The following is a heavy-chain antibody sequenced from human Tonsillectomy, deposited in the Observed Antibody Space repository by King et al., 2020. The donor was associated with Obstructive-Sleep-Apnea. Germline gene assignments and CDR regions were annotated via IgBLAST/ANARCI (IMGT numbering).Heavy chain of an antibody. J-gene: IGHJ4*02. CDR2: MRQDGSET. D-gene: IGHD1-26*01. Sequence: QLVQSGGGLVQPGGSLRLSCAASGFTFSNYWMTWVRQTPGKGLEWVANMRQDGSETYYVDSVKGRFTISRDNAKNSLYLQMNSLRVEDTAVYYCARSGSYPDPYYFDYWGQGTLVTVSS. CDR3: ARSGSYPDPYYFDY. CDR1: GFTFSNYW. V-gene: IGHV3-7*03.